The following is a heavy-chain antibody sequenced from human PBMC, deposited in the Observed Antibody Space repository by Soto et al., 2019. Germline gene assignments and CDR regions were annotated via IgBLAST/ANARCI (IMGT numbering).Heavy chain of an antibody. CDR1: GFTFSSYS. CDR2: ISYAGDYQ. V-gene: IGHV3-30*18. Sequence: QVQLVESGGGVVQPGRSLRLSCAASGFTFSSYSMHWVRQAPGKGLEWVAVISYAGDYQYYADSVKGRFTISRDNSKNTLYLQMNTLRPEDTAVYFCAKSRGGSSWYEGDSWGQGTLVTVSS. CDR3: AKSRGGSSWYEGDS. J-gene: IGHJ4*02. D-gene: IGHD6-13*01.